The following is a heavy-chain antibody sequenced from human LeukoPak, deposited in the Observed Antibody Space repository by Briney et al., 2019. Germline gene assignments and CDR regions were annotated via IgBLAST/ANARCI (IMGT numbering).Heavy chain of an antibody. CDR2: VNPNSGGT. J-gene: IGHJ4*02. CDR1: GSTFTGYY. Sequence: GASVKVCCKASGSTFTGYYMHLGRQAPGPGLERMGWVNPNSGGTNYAQKVSVRVTMTRYTSISTAYMELSRLRSDDTAVYYCARDPPYSSSSYSDYWGQGTLVTVSS. CDR3: ARDPPYSSSSYSDY. D-gene: IGHD6-6*01. V-gene: IGHV1-2*02.